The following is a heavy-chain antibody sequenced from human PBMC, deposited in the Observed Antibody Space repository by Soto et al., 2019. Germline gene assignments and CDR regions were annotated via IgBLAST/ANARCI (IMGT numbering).Heavy chain of an antibody. CDR1: GGTFSSYA. Sequence: QVQLVQSGAEVKKPGSSVKVSCKASGGTFSSYAISWVRQAPGQGLEWMGGIIPIFGTANYAQKFQGRVTITADESTSTAYMELSSLRSEDTAMYYCATGLLGYCSGGSCWKYNWFDPWGQGTLVTVSS. CDR3: ATGLLGYCSGGSCWKYNWFDP. CDR2: IIPIFGTA. V-gene: IGHV1-69*01. J-gene: IGHJ5*02. D-gene: IGHD2-15*01.